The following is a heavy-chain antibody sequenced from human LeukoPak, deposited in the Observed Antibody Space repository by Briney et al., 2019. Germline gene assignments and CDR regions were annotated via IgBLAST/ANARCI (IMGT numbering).Heavy chain of an antibody. J-gene: IGHJ4*02. CDR1: GGSISGYY. V-gene: IGHV4-31*03. Sequence: SETLSLTCTVSGGSISGYYWNWIRQHPGRGLEWIGYIYYSGSTYYNPSLKSRVTISMDTAKNQFSLKLSSVTAADTAVYYCARDVGSWYFDYWGQGTQVTVPS. CDR3: ARDVGSWYFDY. CDR2: IYYSGST. D-gene: IGHD6-13*01.